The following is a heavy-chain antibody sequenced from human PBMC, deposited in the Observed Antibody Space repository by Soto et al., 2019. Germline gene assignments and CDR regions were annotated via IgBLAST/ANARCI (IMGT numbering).Heavy chain of an antibody. J-gene: IGHJ4*02. CDR2: INPNSGDT. Sequence: ASVKVSCKASGYTFTDYYLHWVRQAPGQGFEWLGWINPNSGDTSYAQRFQGRVTMTRDTSISIAYMELSRLRSDDTAVYYCARDKTGCKDFWGQGTLVTGS. D-gene: IGHD2-2*01. CDR1: GYTFTDYY. CDR3: ARDKTGCKDF. V-gene: IGHV1-2*02.